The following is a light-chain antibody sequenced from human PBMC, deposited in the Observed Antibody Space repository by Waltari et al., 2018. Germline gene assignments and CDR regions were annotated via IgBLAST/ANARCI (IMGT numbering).Light chain of an antibody. CDR2: GKN. CDR1: NLQTYN. J-gene: IGLJ2*01. Sequence: SSELTQAPAVSVALDQTVRITCQGDNLQTYNLNWFQQKAGQAPTLVIYGKNNRPSGIPDRFSASTSGSRASLTIIGAQAEDEADYYCHSRDSNGDVLIGGGTKVTVV. V-gene: IGLV3-19*01. CDR3: HSRDSNGDVL.